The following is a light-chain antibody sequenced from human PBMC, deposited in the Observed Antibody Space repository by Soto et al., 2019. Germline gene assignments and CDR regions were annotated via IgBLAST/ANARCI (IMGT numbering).Light chain of an antibody. J-gene: IGLJ2*01. Sequence: QSALTQPASVSGSPGQSITISCTGSSSDVGGYDYVSWYQQHPGKAPKLMIYEVSNRPSGVSNRFSGSKSGNTASLTISGLQAEYEADYYCTSYTGSPTLVFGAGTKLTVL. CDR2: EVS. CDR1: SSDVGGYDY. CDR3: TSYTGSPTLV. V-gene: IGLV2-14*01.